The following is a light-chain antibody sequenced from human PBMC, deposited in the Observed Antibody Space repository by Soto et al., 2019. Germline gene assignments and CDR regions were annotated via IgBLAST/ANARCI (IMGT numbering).Light chain of an antibody. CDR2: GAS. CDR3: QQYNNWPRT. V-gene: IGKV3-15*01. Sequence: EIVMTQSPATLSVSPGDRATLSCRASQSVSSELAWYHQKPGKAPKLLIYGASTRATGVPSRFSGSGSGTEFTLTINSLQSEDFAVYYCQQYNNWPRTFGQGTKVDIK. J-gene: IGKJ1*01. CDR1: QSVSSE.